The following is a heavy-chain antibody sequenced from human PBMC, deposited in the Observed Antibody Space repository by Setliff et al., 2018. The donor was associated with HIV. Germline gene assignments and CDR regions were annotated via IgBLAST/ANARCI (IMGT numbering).Heavy chain of an antibody. D-gene: IGHD3-22*01. J-gene: IGHJ5*02. CDR1: GFTFRNYW. V-gene: IGHV3-7*03. CDR2: IKQDGREK. CDR3: ARSQYYDTSGDPPSNWFDP. Sequence: GGSLRLSCAASGFTFRNYWMSWVRQAPGKGLEWVANIKQDGREKYYVDSVKGRFTISRDNAKNQFSLKLSFVTAADTAVYYCARSQYYDTSGDPPSNWFDPWGQGTLVTVSS.